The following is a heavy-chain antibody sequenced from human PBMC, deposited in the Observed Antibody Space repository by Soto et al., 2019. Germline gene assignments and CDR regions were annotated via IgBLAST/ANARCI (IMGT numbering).Heavy chain of an antibody. CDR2: INSDGSST. J-gene: IGHJ4*02. CDR3: AKPIPASRYEVSGELDY. Sequence: GGSLRLSCAASGFTFSSYWMHWVRQAPGKGLVWVSRINSDGSSTSYADSVKGRFTISRDNAKNTLYLQMNSLRAEDTAVYYCAKPIPASRYEVSGELDYWGQGTLVTVSS. CDR1: GFTFSSYW. V-gene: IGHV3-74*01. D-gene: IGHD5-12*01.